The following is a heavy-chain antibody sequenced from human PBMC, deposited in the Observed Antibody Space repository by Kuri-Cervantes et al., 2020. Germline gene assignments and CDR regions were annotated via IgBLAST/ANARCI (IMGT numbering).Heavy chain of an antibody. J-gene: IGHJ4*02. CDR3: AKDSQYNWNYLHFDY. CDR2: ITSTRSYI. CDR1: GFTFDDYA. D-gene: IGHD1-7*01. V-gene: IGHV3-9*01. Sequence: LSLTCAASGFTFDDYAMHWVRQAPGKGLEWVSGITSTRSYIGYADSVKGRFTISRDNAKNSLYLQMNNLRAEDTALYYCAKDSQYNWNYLHFDYWGQGTLVTVSS.